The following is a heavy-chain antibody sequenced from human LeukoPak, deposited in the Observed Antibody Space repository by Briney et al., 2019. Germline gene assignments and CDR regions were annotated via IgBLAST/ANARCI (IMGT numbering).Heavy chain of an antibody. CDR2: IYSSSDYI. CDR3: ARSQWNPGKTTQTT. D-gene: IGHD1-1*01. Sequence: PGGSLRLSCAASGFTFSSYAMSWVRQAPGKGLEWVSLIYSSSDYIYYADSVKGRFTISRDNAKNSLYLQMNSLRAEDTAVYYCARSQWNPGKTTQTTWGQGTLVTVSS. J-gene: IGHJ5*02. V-gene: IGHV3-21*04. CDR1: GFTFSSYA.